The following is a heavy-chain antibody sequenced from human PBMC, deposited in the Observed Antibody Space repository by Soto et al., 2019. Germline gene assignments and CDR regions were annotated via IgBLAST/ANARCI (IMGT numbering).Heavy chain of an antibody. Sequence: SGPTLVNPTQTLTLTCTFSGFSLSTSGMRVSWIRQPPGKALEWLARIDWDDDKFYRTSLKTRLTISKDTSKNQVVLTMTNMDPADTETYYCQRQRGQLRGRYFDYWGQGALVTVSS. J-gene: IGHJ4*02. CDR2: IDWDDDK. V-gene: IGHV2-70*04. CDR1: GFSLSTSGMR. CDR3: QRQRGQLRGRYFDY. D-gene: IGHD1-26*01.